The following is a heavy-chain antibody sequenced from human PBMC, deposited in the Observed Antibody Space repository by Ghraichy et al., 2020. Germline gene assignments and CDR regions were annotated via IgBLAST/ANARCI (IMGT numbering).Heavy chain of an antibody. CDR2: IYYSGST. V-gene: IGHV4-39*01. D-gene: IGHD1-26*01. J-gene: IGHJ5*02. CDR1: GGSISSSSYY. Sequence: SETLSLTCTVSGGSISSSSYYWGWIRQPPGKGLEWIGSIYYSGSTYYNPSLKSRVTISVDTSKNQFSLKLSSVTAADTAVYYCARHTALGAGDSASFDPWGQGTLVTVSS. CDR3: ARHTALGAGDSASFDP.